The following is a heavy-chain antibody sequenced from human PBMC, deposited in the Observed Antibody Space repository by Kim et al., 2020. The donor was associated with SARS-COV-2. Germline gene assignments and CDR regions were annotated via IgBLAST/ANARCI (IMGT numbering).Heavy chain of an antibody. Sequence: SVKVSCKASGGTFSSYAISWVRQAPGQGLEWMGRIIPILGIANYAQKFQGRVTITADKSTSTAYMELSSLRSEDTAVYYCAREVRGYSGYDRGVRFDPWGPGALVTVSS. D-gene: IGHD5-12*01. CDR1: GGTFSSYA. CDR3: AREVRGYSGYDRGVRFDP. CDR2: IIPILGIA. V-gene: IGHV1-69*04. J-gene: IGHJ5*02.